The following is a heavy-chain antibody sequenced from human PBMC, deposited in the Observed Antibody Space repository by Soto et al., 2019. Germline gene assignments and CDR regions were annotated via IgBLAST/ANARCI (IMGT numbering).Heavy chain of an antibody. CDR2: IVPILGIP. Sequence: QVQLVQSGAEVQKPGSSVKVSCRASGGTFSGYVITWVRQAPGHGLEWMGEIVPILGIPSYAQKFQGRVTIKAHESTSTVYVELSNMRSEDSAVYYCARGGFYEILTGSYPIDAFHLWGQGTMVTVSS. D-gene: IGHD3-9*01. CDR3: ARGGFYEILTGSYPIDAFHL. V-gene: IGHV1-69*01. J-gene: IGHJ3*01. CDR1: GGTFSGYV.